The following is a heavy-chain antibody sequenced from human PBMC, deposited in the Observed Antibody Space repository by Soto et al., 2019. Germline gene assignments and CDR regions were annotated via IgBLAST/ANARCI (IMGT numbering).Heavy chain of an antibody. Sequence: GGSLRLSCAVSGFSFTNYERNWVRQAPGKGLEWIAYIGLSGDTIYYADSVKGRFTISRDHAKNSLELQMNSLRADDTALYYCARESFSASPNFFDYWGRGTQVTVSS. J-gene: IGHJ4*02. CDR2: IGLSGDTI. CDR1: GFSFTNYE. V-gene: IGHV3-48*03. D-gene: IGHD3-16*01. CDR3: ARESFSASPNFFDY.